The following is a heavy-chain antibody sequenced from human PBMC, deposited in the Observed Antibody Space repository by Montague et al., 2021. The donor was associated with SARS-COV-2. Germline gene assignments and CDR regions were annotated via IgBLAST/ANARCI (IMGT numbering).Heavy chain of an antibody. CDR1: GVSISSYS. V-gene: IGHV4-59*01. J-gene: IGHJ3*01. Sequence: SETLSLTCTVSGVSISSYSWTCIRQPPGKGRVWCRYIKNSGSTNYSTPPTSRVTTSVDTSKNHYSFKLSSVAAAATAVDYCARGGRGSSWDVVDFDFWGQGTPVTVSS. CDR3: ARGGRGSSWDVVDFDF. D-gene: IGHD6-13*01. CDR2: IKNSGST.